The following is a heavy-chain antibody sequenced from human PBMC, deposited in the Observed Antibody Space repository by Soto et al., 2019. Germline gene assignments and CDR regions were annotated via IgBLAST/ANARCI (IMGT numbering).Heavy chain of an antibody. Sequence: PSETPSLTCAVYGGSFSGYYWSWIRQPPGKGLEWIGEINHSGSTNYNPSLKSRVTISVDTSKNQFSLKLSSVTAADTAVYYCARGQGSSSSIWGQGTLVTVSS. CDR1: GGSFSGYY. CDR2: INHSGST. J-gene: IGHJ4*02. V-gene: IGHV4-34*01. D-gene: IGHD6-6*01. CDR3: ARGQGSSSSI.